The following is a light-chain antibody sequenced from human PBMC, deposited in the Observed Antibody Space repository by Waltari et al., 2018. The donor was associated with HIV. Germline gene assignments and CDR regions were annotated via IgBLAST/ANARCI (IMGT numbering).Light chain of an antibody. Sequence: NFMLTQPHSVSESPGKTVTISCTRSSGSIASNSVQWCQPRQGSAPTSVIFEDNQRPSGVPVRFSGSIDRSSNSASLTISGLKTEDEADYYCHSYDTSNLHWVFGGGTKLTVL. J-gene: IGLJ3*02. V-gene: IGLV6-57*03. CDR2: EDN. CDR3: HSYDTSNLHWV. CDR1: SGSIASNS.